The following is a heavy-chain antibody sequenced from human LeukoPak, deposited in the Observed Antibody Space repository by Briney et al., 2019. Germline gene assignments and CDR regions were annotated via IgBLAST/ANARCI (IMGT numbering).Heavy chain of an antibody. V-gene: IGHV3-23*01. CDR3: ARGGLTIAEATTSWYLDY. CDR1: GFTFSSYA. J-gene: IGHJ4*02. D-gene: IGHD1-26*01. CDR2: ITISGGTT. Sequence: GGSLRLSCAASGFTFSSYAMSWVRQAPGKGLEWVSTITISGGTTYYADSVKGRFTISRDNSKNTLYLQMNSLRGEDTAVYYCARGGLTIAEATTSWYLDYWGQGTLVTVSS.